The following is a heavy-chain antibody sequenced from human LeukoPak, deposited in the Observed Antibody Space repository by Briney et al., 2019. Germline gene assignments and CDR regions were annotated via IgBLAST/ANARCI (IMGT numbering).Heavy chain of an antibody. Sequence: GGSLRLSCAASGFTFSNYGMHWVRQAPGQGLEWVSAISGSGGSTYYADSVKGRFTISRDNSKNTLYLQMNSLRAEDTAVYYCAKSIAAAGFTFDYWGQGTLVTVSS. CDR3: AKSIAAAGFTFDY. D-gene: IGHD6-13*01. CDR1: GFTFSNYG. J-gene: IGHJ4*02. V-gene: IGHV3-23*01. CDR2: ISGSGGST.